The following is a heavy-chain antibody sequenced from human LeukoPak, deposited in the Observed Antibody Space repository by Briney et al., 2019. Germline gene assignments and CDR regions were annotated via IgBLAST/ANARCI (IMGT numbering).Heavy chain of an antibody. CDR1: GYAFTNYY. J-gene: IGHJ6*03. Sequence: VASVKVSCKASGYAFTNYYIHWVRQAPGQGLEWMGIINPNNGRTSHAQRFQGRVTITRDTSTRTVYMELSSLRSEDTAIYYCARAPRFVTLDYYYYMDVWGKGTTVTVSS. V-gene: IGHV1-46*01. CDR2: INPNNGRT. D-gene: IGHD2-21*02. CDR3: ARAPRFVTLDYYYYMDV.